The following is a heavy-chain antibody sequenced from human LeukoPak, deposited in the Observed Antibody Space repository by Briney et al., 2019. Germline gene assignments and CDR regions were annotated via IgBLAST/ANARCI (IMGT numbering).Heavy chain of an antibody. V-gene: IGHV1-18*01. CDR3: ARDSLQLFDY. CDR2: ISAYNGNT. J-gene: IGHJ4*02. Sequence: ASVKVSCKASGYTFATYGISWVRQAPGQGLEWMGWISAYNGNTNYAQKLKGRVTLTTDTSTSTVYMELRSLRSDDTAVYYCARDSLQLFDYWGQGTLVTVSS. CDR1: GYTFATYG. D-gene: IGHD6-13*01.